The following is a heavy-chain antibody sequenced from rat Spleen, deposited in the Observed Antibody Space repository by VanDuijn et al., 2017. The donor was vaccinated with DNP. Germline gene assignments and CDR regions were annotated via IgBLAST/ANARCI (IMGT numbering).Heavy chain of an antibody. CDR2: MSPTTRSS. CDR1: GFSFRDYD. J-gene: IGHJ2*01. D-gene: IGHD1-5*01. CDR3: ATNKIGTTD. V-gene: IGHV5S13*01. Sequence: EVQLVESGGDLVQPGRSLRLSCVASGFSFRDYDMAWVRQAPTKGLEWVACMSPTTRSSYYRDSVRGRFTVPRDDSTNTRYLQMDSLRSEDTATYYCATNKIGTTDWCQGVMVTVSS.